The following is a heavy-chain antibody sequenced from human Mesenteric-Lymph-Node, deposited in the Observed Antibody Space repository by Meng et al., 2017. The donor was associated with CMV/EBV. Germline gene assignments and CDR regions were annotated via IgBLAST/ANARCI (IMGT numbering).Heavy chain of an antibody. CDR1: GFTLSGYT. J-gene: IGHJ5*02. Sequence: GESLKISCAASGFTLSGYTMNWVRQAPGKGLEWVSSISSSSSYIYYAASLEGRFTISRANAKNSPYLQMNSLRAEDTAVYYCAKDPAFSYSSGPTNCFDPWGQGTLVTVSS. CDR2: ISSSSSYI. CDR3: AKDPAFSYSSGPTNCFDP. D-gene: IGHD6-19*01. V-gene: IGHV3-21*01.